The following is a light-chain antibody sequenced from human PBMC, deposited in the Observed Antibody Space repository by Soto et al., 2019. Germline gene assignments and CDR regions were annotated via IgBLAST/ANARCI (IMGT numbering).Light chain of an antibody. V-gene: IGKV3-20*01. CDR2: GTS. CDR1: QSFSSTT. Sequence: EIVLTQSPGALSLSPGVRATVSCRVSQSFSSTTLGWYQQKPGQAPRLLIYGTSNRASGIPDRFSGSGSGTDFTLTISRLEPEDVAVYYCQHYGASPPDTFGQGTKLEIK. J-gene: IGKJ2*01. CDR3: QHYGASPPDT.